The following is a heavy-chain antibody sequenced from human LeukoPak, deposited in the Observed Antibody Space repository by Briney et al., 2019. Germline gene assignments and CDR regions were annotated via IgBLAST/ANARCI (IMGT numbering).Heavy chain of an antibody. CDR1: GGSISSNY. J-gene: IGHJ4*02. Sequence: SETLSLTCTVSGGSISSNYWSWIRQPPGKGLEWIGHIYYSGTTNYNPSLKSRVTISVDTSKSQVSLKLSSVTAADTAVYYCARGFSFDYWGQGTLVTVSS. CDR3: ARGFSFDY. CDR2: IYYSGTT. V-gene: IGHV4-59*08.